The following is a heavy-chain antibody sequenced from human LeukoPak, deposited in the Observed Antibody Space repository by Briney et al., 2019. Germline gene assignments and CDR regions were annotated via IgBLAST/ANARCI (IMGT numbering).Heavy chain of an antibody. J-gene: IGHJ6*03. Sequence: SETLSLTXTVSGGSISSSSYYWGWIRQPPGKGLEWIGSIYYSGSTYYNPSLKSRVTISVDTSKNQFSLKLSSVTAADTAVYYCATTVTSDDYFYYMDVWGKGTTVTVSS. D-gene: IGHD4-11*01. CDR1: GGSISSSSYY. V-gene: IGHV4-39*01. CDR3: ATTVTSDDYFYYMDV. CDR2: IYYSGST.